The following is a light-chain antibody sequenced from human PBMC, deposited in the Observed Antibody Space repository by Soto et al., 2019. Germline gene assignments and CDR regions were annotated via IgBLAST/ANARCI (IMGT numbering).Light chain of an antibody. CDR2: EGS. V-gene: IGLV2-23*03. Sequence: QSALTQPASVSGSPGQSITISCTGTSRDVGTYTLVSWYQQYPGKAPKLIIYEGSKRPSGVSNRFSASKTGRTASLTISGLQPEDEADYYCCSYAGSSSVLFGGRTKVTVL. CDR3: CSYAGSSSVL. CDR1: SRDVGTYTL. J-gene: IGLJ2*01.